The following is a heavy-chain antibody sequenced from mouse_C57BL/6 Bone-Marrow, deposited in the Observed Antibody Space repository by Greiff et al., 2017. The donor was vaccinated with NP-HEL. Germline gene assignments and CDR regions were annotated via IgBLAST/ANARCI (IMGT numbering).Heavy chain of an antibody. CDR1: GYTFTSYG. D-gene: IGHD1-1*01. V-gene: IGHV1-81*01. CDR2: IYPRSGNT. J-gene: IGHJ2*01. Sequence: QVQLQQSGAELARPGASVKLSCKASGYTFTSYGISWVKQRTGQGLEWIGEIYPRSGNTYYNEKFKGKATLTADKSSSTAYMELRSLTSEDSAVYFCAREEIYYYGSSPYYFDYWGQGTTLTVSS. CDR3: AREEIYYYGSSPYYFDY.